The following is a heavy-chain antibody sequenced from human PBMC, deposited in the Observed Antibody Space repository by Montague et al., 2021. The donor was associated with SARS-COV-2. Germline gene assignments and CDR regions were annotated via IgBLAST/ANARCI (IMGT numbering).Heavy chain of an antibody. J-gene: IGHJ5*02. D-gene: IGHD1-26*01. CDR3: ARLRRGTYYVSFDP. CDR2: IYYSATT. CDR1: GGSITNYY. V-gene: IGHV4-59*12. Sequence: SETLSLTCTVSGGSITNYYWTWIRQSPGRGLEWIGYIYYSATTNYNPSLKSPVTMSIDTTKNQFSLSLCSVTAADSADYYCARLRRGTYYVSFDPWGQGALVSVSS.